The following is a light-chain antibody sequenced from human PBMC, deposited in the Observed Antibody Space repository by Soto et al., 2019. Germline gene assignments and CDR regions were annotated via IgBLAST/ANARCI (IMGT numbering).Light chain of an antibody. CDR3: SSYTSTTLV. V-gene: IGLV2-14*02. J-gene: IGLJ2*01. Sequence: QSALTQPASVSGSPGQSITISCTGTSSDVGSYDLVSWYQHHPGTAPKLILYEVTKRPSGVSNRFSGSKSGNTASLTISGLQAEDEADYYCSSYTSTTLVFGGGTKLTVL. CDR2: EVT. CDR1: SSDVGSYDL.